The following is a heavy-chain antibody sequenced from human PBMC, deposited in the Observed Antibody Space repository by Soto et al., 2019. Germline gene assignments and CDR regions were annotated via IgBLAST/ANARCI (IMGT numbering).Heavy chain of an antibody. J-gene: IGHJ5*02. CDR2: INHSGST. Sequence: QVQLQQWGAGLLKPSETLSLTCAVYVGSFSGYYWSWIRQPPGKGLEWIGEINHSGSTNYNPSLKSRVTISVDTSKNQFSLKLSSVTAADTAVYYCARVAVGGWFDPWGQGTLVTVSS. CDR3: ARVAVGGWFDP. V-gene: IGHV4-34*01. CDR1: VGSFSGYY.